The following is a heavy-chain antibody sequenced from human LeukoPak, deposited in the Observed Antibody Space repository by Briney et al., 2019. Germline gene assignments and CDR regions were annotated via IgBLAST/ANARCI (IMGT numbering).Heavy chain of an antibody. CDR3: AGDRNSDWYSPLDY. V-gene: IGHV3-23*01. CDR2: ITATGDTA. CDR1: GFTFTKCA. J-gene: IGHJ4*02. Sequence: GGSLRLSCVASGFTFTKCAMSWIRQAPGKGLEWVAIITATGDTAYYADSVKGRFTISRDNSRSTVYMQMVSLRAEDTAIYYCAGDRNSDWYSPLDYWGQGSQVTVSP. D-gene: IGHD6-19*01.